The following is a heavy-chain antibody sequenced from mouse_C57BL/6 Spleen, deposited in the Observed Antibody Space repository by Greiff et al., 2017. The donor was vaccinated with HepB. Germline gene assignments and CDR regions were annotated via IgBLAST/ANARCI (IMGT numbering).Heavy chain of an antibody. CDR2: ISSGSSTI. Sequence: DVKVEESGGGLVKPGGSLKLSCAASGFTFSDYGMHWVRQAPEKGLEWVAYISSGSSTIYYADTVKGRFTISRDNAKNTLFLQMTSLRSEDTAMYYCANIYDGYYWYFDVWGTGTTVTVSS. CDR1: GFTFSDYG. J-gene: IGHJ1*03. CDR3: ANIYDGYYWYFDV. D-gene: IGHD2-3*01. V-gene: IGHV5-17*01.